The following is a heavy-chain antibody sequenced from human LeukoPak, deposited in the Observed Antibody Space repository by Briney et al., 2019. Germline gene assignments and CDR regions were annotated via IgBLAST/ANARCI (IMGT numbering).Heavy chain of an antibody. J-gene: IGHJ4*02. Sequence: GESLKISCKGSGYSFTSYWIGWVLQMTGKGLEWMVIIYPGDSDTRYSPSFQGQVTISADKSISTAYLQWSSLKASDTAMYYCARQLEVYSSGWEPKGYFDYWGQGTLVTVSS. CDR2: IYPGDSDT. V-gene: IGHV5-51*01. CDR3: ARQLEVYSSGWEPKGYFDY. CDR1: GYSFTSYW. D-gene: IGHD6-19*01.